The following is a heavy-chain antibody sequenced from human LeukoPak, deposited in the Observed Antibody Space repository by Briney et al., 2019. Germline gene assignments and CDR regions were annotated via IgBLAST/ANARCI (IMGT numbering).Heavy chain of an antibody. CDR1: GCTFTGYY. CDR3: ASNLGNYDSSGYYVY. J-gene: IGHJ4*02. CDR2: IIPIFGTA. D-gene: IGHD3-22*01. V-gene: IGHV1-69*05. Sequence: SVKVSCKASGCTFTGYYMHWVRQAPGQGLEWMGRIIPIFGTANYAQKFQGRVTITTDESTSTAYMELSSLRSEDTAVYYCASNLGNYDSSGYYVYWGQGTLVTVSS.